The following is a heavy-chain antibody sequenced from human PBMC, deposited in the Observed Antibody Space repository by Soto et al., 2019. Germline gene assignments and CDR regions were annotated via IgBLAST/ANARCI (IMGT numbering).Heavy chain of an antibody. D-gene: IGHD1-26*01. CDR2: IIPIFGTA. CDR1: GGTFSSYA. Sequence: VASVKVSCKASGGTFSSYAISWVRQAPGQGLEWMGGIIPIFGTANYAQKFQGRVTITADESTSTAYMELSSLRSEDTAVYYCASGRIVGATEGYFDYWGQGTLVTVS. CDR3: ASGRIVGATEGYFDY. J-gene: IGHJ4*02. V-gene: IGHV1-69*13.